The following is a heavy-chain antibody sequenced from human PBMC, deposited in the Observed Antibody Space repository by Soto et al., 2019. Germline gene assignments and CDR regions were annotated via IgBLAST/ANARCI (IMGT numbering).Heavy chain of an antibody. V-gene: IGHV3-33*01. CDR2: IWYDGTQK. CDR1: GFTFNTYS. CDR3: ARAGGTTVTGLWHFDS. J-gene: IGHJ4*02. D-gene: IGHD4-17*01. Sequence: QVQFEESGGCVVQPGRSLRLSCEASGFTFNTYSMHWVRQPPGKGLEWLAAIWYDGTQKYYADSVKGRLIISRDNSKKTLYLERNSLRAEDTAVYYCARAGGTTVTGLWHFDSWGQGTLVTVSS.